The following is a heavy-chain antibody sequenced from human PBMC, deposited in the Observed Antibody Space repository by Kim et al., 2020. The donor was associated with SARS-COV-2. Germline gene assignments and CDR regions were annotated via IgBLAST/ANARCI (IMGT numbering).Heavy chain of an antibody. Sequence: SETLSLTCTVSSGSISSYYWNWIRQPAGKGLEWIGRIYTSGSTNYNPSLKSRVTMSVDTSKNQFSLKLSSVTAADTAVYYCARDICGGSCYSPDYYGMDVWGQGTTVTVSS. CDR2: IYTSGST. CDR3: ARDICGGSCYSPDYYGMDV. V-gene: IGHV4-4*07. D-gene: IGHD2-15*01. CDR1: SGSISSYY. J-gene: IGHJ6*02.